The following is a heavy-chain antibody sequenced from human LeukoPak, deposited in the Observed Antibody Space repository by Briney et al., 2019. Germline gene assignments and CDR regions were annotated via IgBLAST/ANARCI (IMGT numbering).Heavy chain of an antibody. CDR2: IGQDGRET. Sequence: AGSLRLSCVVSGFTFSNYWMDWVREAPGKGLEWVAFIGQDGRETNYAGSVKGRFTISRDNAKNSLYLQMNNLRVEDTAVYYCATRGDLSWFGALRHWSQGTVVTVSP. J-gene: IGHJ4*02. CDR3: ATRGDLSWFGALRH. D-gene: IGHD3-16*02. V-gene: IGHV3-7*01. CDR1: GFTFSNYW.